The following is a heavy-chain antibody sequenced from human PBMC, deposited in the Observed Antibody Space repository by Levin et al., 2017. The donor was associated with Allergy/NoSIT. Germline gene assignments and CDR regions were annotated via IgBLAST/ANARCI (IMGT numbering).Heavy chain of an antibody. D-gene: IGHD1-26*01. CDR2: ISDSGST. J-gene: IGHJ4*02. V-gene: IGHV4-59*01. Sequence: SETLSLTCTVSGGSITSYYWTWFRQPPGKGLEWIGHISDSGSTNYNPSLKSRATISIDTSQNQFSLNLYTVTAADAAVYYCAMGFDVDYWGQGTPVTVSS. CDR1: GGSITSYY. CDR3: AMGFDVDY.